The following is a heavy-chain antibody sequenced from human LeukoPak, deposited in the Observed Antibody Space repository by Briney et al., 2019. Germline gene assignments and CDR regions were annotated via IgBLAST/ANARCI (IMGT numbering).Heavy chain of an antibody. CDR3: ARGNRGSSWYAI. CDR2: INHSGST. D-gene: IGHD6-13*01. J-gene: IGHJ3*02. V-gene: IGHV4-34*01. Sequence: SETLSLTCAVYGGSFSGYYWSWIRQPPGKGLEWIGEINHSGSTNYNPSLKSRVTISVGTSKNQFSLKLSSVTAADTAVYYCARGNRGSSWYAIWGQGTMVTVSS. CDR1: GGSFSGYY.